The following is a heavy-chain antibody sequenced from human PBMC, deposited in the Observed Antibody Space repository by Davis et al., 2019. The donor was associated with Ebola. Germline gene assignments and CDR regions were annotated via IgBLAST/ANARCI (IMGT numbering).Heavy chain of an antibody. D-gene: IGHD6-19*01. CDR1: GGSISSYY. V-gene: IGHV4-4*07. CDR3: ARDRRVAGGMDV. J-gene: IGHJ6*02. CDR2: IYTSGST. Sequence: PGGSLRLSCTVSGGSISSYYWSWIRQPAGKGLEWIGRIYTSGSTNYNPSLKSRVTMSVDTSKNQFSLKLSSVTAADTAVYYCARDRRVAGGMDVWGQGTTVTVSS.